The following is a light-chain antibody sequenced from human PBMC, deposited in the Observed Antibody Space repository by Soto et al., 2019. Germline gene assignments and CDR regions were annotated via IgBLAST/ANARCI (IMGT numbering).Light chain of an antibody. J-gene: IGKJ3*01. CDR1: QDIAIY. CDR2: AAS. CDR3: QQRET. V-gene: IGKV1-9*01. Sequence: IQLTQSPSSLSASVGDRVTITCRASQDIAIYLAWYQQKPGEAPKLLIYAASTLYGGVPSRFSGSGSGTDFALTISSLQPEDFATYYCQQRETFGPGTKVDIK.